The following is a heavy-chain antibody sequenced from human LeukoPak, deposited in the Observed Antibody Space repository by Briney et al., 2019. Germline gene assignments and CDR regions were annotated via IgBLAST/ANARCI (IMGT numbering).Heavy chain of an antibody. Sequence: PGGSLRLPCAASGFTFSSYAMNWVRQAPGKGLEWVSSISGSGGRTYYVDSVKGRFTISRDNSKHTLYLQMYSLRVEDTAVYYCAKGRTLVGGSTRIYDYWGQGTLVTVSS. D-gene: IGHD1-26*01. J-gene: IGHJ4*02. CDR3: AKGRTLVGGSTRIYDY. V-gene: IGHV3-23*01. CDR2: ISGSGGRT. CDR1: GFTFSSYA.